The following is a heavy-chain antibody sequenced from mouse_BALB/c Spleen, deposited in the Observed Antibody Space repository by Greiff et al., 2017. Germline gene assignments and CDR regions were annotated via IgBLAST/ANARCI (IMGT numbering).Heavy chain of an antibody. V-gene: IGHV5-6-4*01. D-gene: IGHD2-4*01. CDR2: ISSGGSYT. J-gene: IGHJ2*01. CDR3: TRAMITPVFDY. Sequence: EVNLVESGGGLVKPGGSLKLSCAASGFTFSSYTMSWVRQTPEKRLEWVATISSGGSYTYYPDSVKGRFTISRDNAKNTLYLQMSSLKSEDTAMDYCTRAMITPVFDYWGQGTTLTVSS. CDR1: GFTFSSYT.